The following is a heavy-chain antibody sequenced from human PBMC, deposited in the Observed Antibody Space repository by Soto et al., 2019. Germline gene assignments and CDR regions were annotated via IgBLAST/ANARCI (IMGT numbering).Heavy chain of an antibody. CDR2: IHPNSGVT. V-gene: IGHV1-2*02. J-gene: IGHJ4*02. Sequence: QVQLVQSGAEVKKPGASVKVSCKASRYTFTDYYMHWVRQSPGQGLEWMGWIHPNSGVTKFPQKFQGRVIMTRHTSISTVYMELSRLTSDDTAVYYGARAGLTTLELATTYWGQGTLVTVSS. CDR3: ARAGLTTLELATTY. CDR1: RYTFTDYY. D-gene: IGHD5-12*01.